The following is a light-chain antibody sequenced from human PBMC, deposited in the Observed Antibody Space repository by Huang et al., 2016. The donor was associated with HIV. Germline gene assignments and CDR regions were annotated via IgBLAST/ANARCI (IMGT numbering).Light chain of an antibody. CDR2: GSS. CDR3: QQYNTSPRT. J-gene: IGKJ1*01. V-gene: IGKV3-15*01. Sequence: PGESATLSCRASQSVFKNLAWYQQKPGQAPKLLIYGSSTRAAGIPARFSGSGSVTDFTLTISSLQSEDFAVYYCQQYNTSPRTFGQGTKVEV. CDR1: QSVFKN.